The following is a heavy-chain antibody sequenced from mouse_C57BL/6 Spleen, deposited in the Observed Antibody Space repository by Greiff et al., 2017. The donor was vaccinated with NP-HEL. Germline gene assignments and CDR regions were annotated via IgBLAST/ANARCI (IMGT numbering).Heavy chain of an antibody. CDR2: ISSGSSTI. CDR3: ARPTVVATRYFDV. J-gene: IGHJ1*03. D-gene: IGHD1-1*01. Sequence: EVNVVESGGGLVKPGGSLKLSCAASGFTFSDYGMHWVRQAPEKGLEWVAYISSGSSTIYYADTVKGRFTISRDNAKNTLFLQMTSLRSEDTAMYYCARPTVVATRYFDVWGTGTTVTVSS. V-gene: IGHV5-17*01. CDR1: GFTFSDYG.